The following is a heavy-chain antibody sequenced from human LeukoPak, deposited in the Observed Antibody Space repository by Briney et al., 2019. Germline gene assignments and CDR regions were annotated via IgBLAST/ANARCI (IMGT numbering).Heavy chain of an antibody. Sequence: GGSLRLSCAASGFTFSTYWMSWVRQAPGKGLEWVANIKQDGSEKYYLDSVKGRFTISRDNAKNSLYLQMDSLRAEDTAVYFCTREAAAGIDYWGQGTLVTVSS. CDR1: GFTFSTYW. CDR3: TREAAAGIDY. J-gene: IGHJ4*02. CDR2: IKQDGSEK. V-gene: IGHV3-7*01. D-gene: IGHD6-13*01.